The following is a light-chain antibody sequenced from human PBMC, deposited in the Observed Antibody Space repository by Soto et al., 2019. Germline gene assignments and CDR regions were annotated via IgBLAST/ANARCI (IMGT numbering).Light chain of an antibody. CDR1: QNFGSN. Sequence: EIMLKQSPGTLSLSPGERATRACRASQNFGSNLAWYQQRPGQAPRLLIYGASDLQSGVPSRFSGSGSGTDFTLTISSLQPEDFATYYCQQTYNTPPWTFGQGTKVDIK. J-gene: IGKJ1*01. CDR3: QQTYNTPPWT. V-gene: IGKV3-15*01. CDR2: GAS.